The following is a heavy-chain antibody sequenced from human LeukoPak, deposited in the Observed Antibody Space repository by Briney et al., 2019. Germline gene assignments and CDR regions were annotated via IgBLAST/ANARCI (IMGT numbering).Heavy chain of an antibody. CDR3: ARDLTHYDFWSGYYPHYYYYGMDV. J-gene: IGHJ6*02. V-gene: IGHV4-59*01. Sequence: PSETLSLTCTVPGGSISSYYWSWIRQPPGKGLEWIGYIYYSGSTNYNPSLKSRVTISVDTSKNQFSLKLSSVTAADTAVYYCARDLTHYDFWSGYYPHYYYYGMDVWGQGTTVTVSS. D-gene: IGHD3-3*01. CDR1: GGSISSYY. CDR2: IYYSGST.